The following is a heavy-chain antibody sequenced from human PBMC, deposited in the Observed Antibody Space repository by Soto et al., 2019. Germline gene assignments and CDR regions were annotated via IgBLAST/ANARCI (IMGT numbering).Heavy chain of an antibody. V-gene: IGHV1-69*01. CDR2: IIPIFGTA. CDR3: AKQASYYDSSGYYCYDGMDV. Sequence: QVQLVQSGAEVKKPGSSVKVSCKASGGTFSSYAISWVRQAPGQGLEWMGGIIPIFGTANYAQKFQGRVTITADEATSTAYMELSSLRSEDTAVYYCAKQASYYDSSGYYCYDGMDVWGQGTTVTVSS. J-gene: IGHJ6*02. CDR1: GGTFSSYA. D-gene: IGHD3-22*01.